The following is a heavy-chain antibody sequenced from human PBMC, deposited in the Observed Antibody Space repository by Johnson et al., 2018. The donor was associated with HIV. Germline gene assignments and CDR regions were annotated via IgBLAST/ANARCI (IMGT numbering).Heavy chain of an antibody. CDR3: ARSLAAAGLYDAFDI. J-gene: IGHJ3*02. Sequence: QMQLVESGGGVVQPGRSLRLSCAASGFTFSSYAMHWVRQAPGKGLEWVAVISYDGSNKYYADSVKGRFTISRDNSKNTLYLQMNSLRAEDTAVYYCARSLAAAGLYDAFDIWGQGTMVTVSS. CDR2: ISYDGSNK. D-gene: IGHD6-13*01. V-gene: IGHV3-30*04. CDR1: GFTFSSYA.